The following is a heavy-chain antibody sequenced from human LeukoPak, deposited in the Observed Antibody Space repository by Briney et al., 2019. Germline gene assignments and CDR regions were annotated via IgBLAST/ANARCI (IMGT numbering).Heavy chain of an antibody. CDR3: ARDRGYSCGY. Sequence: GGSLRLSCAASGFTFSSYAMNWVRQAPGKGLEWVSTISGSGDSTYYADSVKGRFTISRDNSKNTLYLQMNSLRAEDTAVYCCARDRGYSCGYWGQGTLVTVSS. D-gene: IGHD5-18*01. CDR2: ISGSGDST. CDR1: GFTFSSYA. V-gene: IGHV3-23*01. J-gene: IGHJ4*02.